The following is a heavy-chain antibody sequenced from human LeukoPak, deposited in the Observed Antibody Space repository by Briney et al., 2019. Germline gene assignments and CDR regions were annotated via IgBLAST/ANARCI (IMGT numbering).Heavy chain of an antibody. Sequence: PGGSLRLSCEGSGFTFSNNWMGWVRQAPGKGLEWVANINPDGSDTYYVGSVKGRFTISRDNVKKSMFLQMNSLRAEETAVYYCVSWGVEAGMDYWGQGTLVTVSS. CDR2: INPDGSDT. V-gene: IGHV3-7*01. CDR3: VSWGVEAGMDY. J-gene: IGHJ4*02. CDR1: GFTFSNNW. D-gene: IGHD6-19*01.